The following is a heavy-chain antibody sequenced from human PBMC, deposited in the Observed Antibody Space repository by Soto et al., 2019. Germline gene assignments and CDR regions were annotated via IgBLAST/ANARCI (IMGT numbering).Heavy chain of an antibody. CDR1: GGSITSGSYY. V-gene: IGHV4-39*01. Sequence: PSETLSLTCSVSGGSITSGSYYWGWIRQPPGKGLEWIGNMYYNQIYSGSTYSNPSLKSRVTISVDTSKNQFSLKLRSVTAADTAVYYCGSSAVTDTRYGINVWGLGTTVTVSS. J-gene: IGHJ6*02. D-gene: IGHD6-19*01. CDR2: MYYNQIYSGST. CDR3: GSSAVTDTRYGINV.